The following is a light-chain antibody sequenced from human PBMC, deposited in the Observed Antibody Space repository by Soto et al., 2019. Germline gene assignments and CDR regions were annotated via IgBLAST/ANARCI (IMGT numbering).Light chain of an antibody. J-gene: IGLJ1*01. CDR3: SSFTGSNTLIYV. Sequence: QSALTQPASVSGSPGQSITLSCTGTSSDVGGYDYVSWYQQHPGKAPKVILYNVSNRPSGVSKRFSGSKSGNTASLTISGLQAEDEADYYCSSFTGSNTLIYVFGSGTKVTVL. V-gene: IGLV2-14*01. CDR2: NVS. CDR1: SSDVGGYDY.